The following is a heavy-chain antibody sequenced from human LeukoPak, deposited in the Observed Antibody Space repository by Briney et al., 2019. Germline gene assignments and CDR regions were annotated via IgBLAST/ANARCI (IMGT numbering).Heavy chain of an antibody. CDR3: ARRLTQYDCFDP. V-gene: IGHV6-1*01. CDR1: GDSVSSNSVT. D-gene: IGHD2-2*01. Sequence: SQTLSLTCAISGDSVSSNSVTWNWIRQSPSSGLEWLGRTYYRSTWYNDYAVPVRGRITVNPDTSKNQFSLHLNSVTPEDTAVYYCARRLTQYDCFDPWGQGILVTVSS. CDR2: TYYRSTWYN. J-gene: IGHJ5*02.